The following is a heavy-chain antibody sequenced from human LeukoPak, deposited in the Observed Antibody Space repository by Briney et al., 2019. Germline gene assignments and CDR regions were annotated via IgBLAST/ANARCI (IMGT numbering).Heavy chain of an antibody. V-gene: IGHV4-59*01. CDR1: GGSISIYY. CDR2: IYYSWCT. J-gene: IGHJ3*01. D-gene: IGHD4/OR15-4a*01. Sequence: SETLSLTCTVSGGSISIYYWIWLRQPPWKGLECIGDIYYSWCTNYNPSLTSRVTISVDTSKNRFSLKLSSVNAADRAVYYCARVADYGSNYLPFDLWGQGTMVSVSS. CDR3: ARVADYGSNYLPFDL.